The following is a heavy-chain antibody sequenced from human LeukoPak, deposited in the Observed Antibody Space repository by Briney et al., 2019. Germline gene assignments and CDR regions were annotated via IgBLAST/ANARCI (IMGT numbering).Heavy chain of an antibody. CDR2: ISGSGGST. V-gene: IGHV3-23*01. CDR1: GFTFSSYG. J-gene: IGHJ5*02. Sequence: GGALRLSCAASGFTFSSYGMSWVRQAPGKGLEWVSAISGSGGSTYYADSVKGRFTISRDNTKTTLYLQINSLRAEDTAVYYCAKDLEYTSYYDILTGYYTNWFDPWGQGTLVTVSS. CDR3: AKDLEYTSYYDILTGYYTNWFDP. D-gene: IGHD3-9*01.